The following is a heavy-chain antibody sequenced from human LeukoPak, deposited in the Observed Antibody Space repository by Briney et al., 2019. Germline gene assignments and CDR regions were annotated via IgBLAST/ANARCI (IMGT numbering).Heavy chain of an antibody. CDR3: AKDSAFYYIDV. Sequence: QSGGSLRLSCAASGFTFNNYGIHWVRQAPGKGLEWVAFIRYNGNNQYYADSVKGRFTISRDNSKNTLYLQMNSLKGDDTAVYYCAKDSAFYYIDVWGKGTTVIISS. V-gene: IGHV3-30*02. CDR2: IRYNGNNQ. D-gene: IGHD3-10*01. J-gene: IGHJ6*03. CDR1: GFTFNNYG.